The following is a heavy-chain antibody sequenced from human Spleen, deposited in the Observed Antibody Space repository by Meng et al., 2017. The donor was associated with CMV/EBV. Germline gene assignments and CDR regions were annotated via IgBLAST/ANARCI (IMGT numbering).Heavy chain of an antibody. Sequence: QVQLVQSGAEVKKPGASVKVSCKASGYTFTSYGISWVRQAPGQGLEWMGIINPSGGSTSYAQKFQGRVTMTRDTSTSTVYMELSSLRSEDTAVYYCARGPWGGSYSALPFDYWGQGTLVTVSS. CDR3: ARGPWGGSYSALPFDY. CDR1: GYTFTSYG. D-gene: IGHD1-26*01. V-gene: IGHV1-46*01. J-gene: IGHJ4*02. CDR2: INPSGGST.